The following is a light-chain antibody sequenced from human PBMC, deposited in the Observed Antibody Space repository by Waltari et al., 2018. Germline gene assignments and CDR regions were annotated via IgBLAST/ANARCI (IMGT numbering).Light chain of an antibody. CDR3: QHYVRLPAT. V-gene: IGKV3-20*01. CDR2: GAS. J-gene: IGKJ1*01. Sequence: EIVFTQSPGTLSLSPGERATLSCRASQSVSRTLAWYQQKPGQAPKLLIYGASIRATGIPDRVTGSGSGTDFSLTISSLEPKDFAIYFCQHYVRLPATFGQGTKVEIK. CDR1: QSVSRT.